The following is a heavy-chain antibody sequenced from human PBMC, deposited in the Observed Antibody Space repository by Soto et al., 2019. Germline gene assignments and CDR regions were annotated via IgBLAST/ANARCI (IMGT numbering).Heavy chain of an antibody. CDR3: AKDLEVVGANRWGYDS. J-gene: IGHJ5*01. V-gene: IGHV3-30*02. CDR2: IQYDGSKK. CDR1: GFTFRNYG. D-gene: IGHD1-26*01. Sequence: PWGSLRLSCEASGFTFRNYGMHWVRQTPVKGLEWVAGIQYDGSKKYYAESVKGRFTISRDNSKNTLYLEIDSLRAEDTAVYYCAKDLEVVGANRWGYDSWGQGTLVTVSS.